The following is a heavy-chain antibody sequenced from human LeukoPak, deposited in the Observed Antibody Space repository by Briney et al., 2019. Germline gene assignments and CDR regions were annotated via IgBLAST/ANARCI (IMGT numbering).Heavy chain of an antibody. J-gene: IGHJ4*02. D-gene: IGHD2-2*01. CDR1: GGSFSGYH. CDR3: ARTGDRYCSSTSCHHFDY. Sequence: SETLSLTCAVYGGSFSGYHWSWIRQPPGKGLEWIGEINHSGSTNYNPSLKSRVTISVDTSKNQFSLKLSSVTAADTAVYYCARTGDRYCSSTSCHHFDYWGQGTLVTVSS. CDR2: INHSGST. V-gene: IGHV4-34*01.